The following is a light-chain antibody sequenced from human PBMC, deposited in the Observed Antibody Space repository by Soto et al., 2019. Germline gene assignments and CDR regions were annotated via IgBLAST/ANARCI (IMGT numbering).Light chain of an antibody. CDR3: SSYTSSSIWV. J-gene: IGLJ3*02. V-gene: IGLV2-14*01. CDR1: SSDVDGYNY. CDR2: DVS. Sequence: QSALTQPASVSGSPGQSITISCTGTSSDVDGYNYVSWYQQHPGKAPKLMIYDVSNRPSGVSNRFSGSKSGNTASLTISGLQAEDEADYYCSSYTSSSIWVFGGGTQLTVL.